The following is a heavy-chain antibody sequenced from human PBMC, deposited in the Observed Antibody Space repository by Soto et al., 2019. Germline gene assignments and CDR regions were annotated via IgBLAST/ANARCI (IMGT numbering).Heavy chain of an antibody. CDR1: GFTFDDYA. Sequence: EVQLVESGGGLVQPGRSLRLSCAASGFTFDDYAMHWVRQAPGKGLEWVSDISWNSGSIGYAHSVKGRINISRDNAKNSLYLQMNSLRAEDTALYYCAKDLSGEYNGYDYSYFDYWGQGTLVTVSS. V-gene: IGHV3-9*01. D-gene: IGHD5-12*01. CDR3: AKDLSGEYNGYDYSYFDY. J-gene: IGHJ4*02. CDR2: ISWNSGSI.